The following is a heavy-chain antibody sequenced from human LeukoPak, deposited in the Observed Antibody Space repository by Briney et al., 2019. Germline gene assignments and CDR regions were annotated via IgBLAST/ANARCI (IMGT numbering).Heavy chain of an antibody. J-gene: IGHJ4*02. D-gene: IGHD1-26*01. CDR3: AIPVGETLHY. CDR2: IHPSDSAT. CDR1: ECRFTSYW. V-gene: IGHV5-51*01. Sequence: GESLKISCKASECRFTSYWVAWVRQMPGKGLEWMGIIHPSDSATAYSPALQGRVTFSVDKSINTAYLQWTNLKTSDAAIYYCAIPVGETLHYWGQGTLVAVSS.